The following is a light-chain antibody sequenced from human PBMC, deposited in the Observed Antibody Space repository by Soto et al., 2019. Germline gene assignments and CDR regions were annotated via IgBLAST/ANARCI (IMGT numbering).Light chain of an antibody. V-gene: IGKV1-5*03. CDR3: QQLKSFPLN. CDR1: QTISSW. J-gene: IGKJ5*01. Sequence: DIQMTQSPSTLSGSVGDRVTITCRASQTISSWLAWYQQKPGKAPKLLIYKASTLKSGFPSRFSGSGSGTEFTLTISSLQPDDFATYHCQQLKSFPLNFGQGTRLEIK. CDR2: KAS.